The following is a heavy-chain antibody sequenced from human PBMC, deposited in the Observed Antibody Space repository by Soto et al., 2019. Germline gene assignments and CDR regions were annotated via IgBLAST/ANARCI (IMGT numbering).Heavy chain of an antibody. CDR1: GFTFSSYW. V-gene: IGHV4-28*03. Sequence: LRLSCAASGFTFSSYWMHWVRQAPGKALEWIGYIYYSGSTYYNPSLKSRVTISMDTSKDQFSLKLTSVTAADTAVYYCARVNALGVYYYYYGMDVWGQGTTVTVSS. J-gene: IGHJ6*02. D-gene: IGHD1-26*01. CDR2: IYYSGST. CDR3: ARVNALGVYYYYYGMDV.